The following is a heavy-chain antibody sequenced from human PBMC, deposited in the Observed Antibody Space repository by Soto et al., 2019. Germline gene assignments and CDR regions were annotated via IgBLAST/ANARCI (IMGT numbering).Heavy chain of an antibody. J-gene: IGHJ4*02. Sequence: GGSLRLSCAASGFTFSSYWMHWVRQAPGKGLVWVSRINPDGSATNYADSVRGRFTISRDNAKNTLYLQMNSLRAEDTAVFYCGRGGSDSPMAPGYWGQGTLVTVSS. V-gene: IGHV3-74*01. CDR3: GRGGSDSPMAPGY. CDR2: INPDGSAT. D-gene: IGHD5-18*01. CDR1: GFTFSSYW.